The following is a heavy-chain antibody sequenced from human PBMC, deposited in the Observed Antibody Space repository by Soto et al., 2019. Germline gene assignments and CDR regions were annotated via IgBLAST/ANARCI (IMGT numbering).Heavy chain of an antibody. D-gene: IGHD3-22*01. J-gene: IGHJ4*02. CDR2: ISYGGGTT. V-gene: IGHV3-23*01. Sequence: PGGSLSLSCAASEFPFSNYAMSWVRQAPGKGLEWVSAISYGGGTTYYADSVKGRFTISRDNSKNTLYLQMNSLRAEDTAVYYCAKNPGYYYDSTGYHFDYWGQGTLVTVSS. CDR1: EFPFSNYA. CDR3: AKNPGYYYDSTGYHFDY.